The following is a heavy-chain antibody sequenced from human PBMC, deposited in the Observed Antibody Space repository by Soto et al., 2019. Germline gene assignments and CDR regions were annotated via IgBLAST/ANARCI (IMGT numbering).Heavy chain of an antibody. CDR2: ISYDGSNK. Sequence: PGGSLRLSCAASGFTFSSYAMHWVRQAPGKGLEWVAVISYDGSNKYYADSVKGRFTISRDNSKNTLYLQMNSLRAEDTAVYYCARDKGAKPPRYCSGGSCYPYNWFDPWGQGTLVTVSS. J-gene: IGHJ5*02. CDR1: GFTFSSYA. CDR3: ARDKGAKPPRYCSGGSCYPYNWFDP. V-gene: IGHV3-30-3*01. D-gene: IGHD2-15*01.